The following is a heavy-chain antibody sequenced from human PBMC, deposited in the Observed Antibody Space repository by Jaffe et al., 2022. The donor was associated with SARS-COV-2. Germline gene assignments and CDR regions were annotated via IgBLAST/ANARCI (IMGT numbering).Heavy chain of an antibody. CDR2: IYYSGST. J-gene: IGHJ5*02. CDR3: ARAPLDDFWSGYLNWFDP. Sequence: QVQLQESGPGLVKPSQTLSLTCTVSGGSISSGGYYWSWIRQHPGKGLEWIGYIYYSGSTYYNPSLKSRVTISVDTSKNQFSLKLSSVTAADTAVYYCARAPLDDFWSGYLNWFDPWGQGTLVTVSS. V-gene: IGHV4-31*03. D-gene: IGHD3-3*01. CDR1: GGSISSGGYY.